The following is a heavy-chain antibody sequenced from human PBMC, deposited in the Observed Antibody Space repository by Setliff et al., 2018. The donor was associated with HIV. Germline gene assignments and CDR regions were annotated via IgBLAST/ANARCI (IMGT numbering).Heavy chain of an antibody. Sequence: SETLSLTCNVSGGSIRSSSYYWGWIRQPPGKGLEWIGNIYYSGSTYYNPSLKTRVTISVDGSKNQFSLKLKSVTAADTAVYYCARWHPPYGFWEEDYWGQGTLV. J-gene: IGHJ4*02. D-gene: IGHD3-10*01. V-gene: IGHV4-39*01. CDR1: GGSIRSSSYY. CDR3: ARWHPPYGFWEEDY. CDR2: IYYSGST.